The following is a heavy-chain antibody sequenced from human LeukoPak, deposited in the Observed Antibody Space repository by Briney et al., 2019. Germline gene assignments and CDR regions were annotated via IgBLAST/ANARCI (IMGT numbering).Heavy chain of an antibody. Sequence: GGSLRLSCAASGFTFSSYDTHWVRQATGKGLEWVSAIGTAGDTYYPGSVKGRFTISRENAKNSLYLQMNSLRAEDTAVYYCARVARLVSANYDFWSGYYRSYYYYGMDVWGQGTTVTVSS. J-gene: IGHJ6*02. CDR1: GFTFSSYD. CDR3: ARVARLVSANYDFWSGYYRSYYYYGMDV. V-gene: IGHV3-13*01. CDR2: IGTAGDT. D-gene: IGHD3-3*01.